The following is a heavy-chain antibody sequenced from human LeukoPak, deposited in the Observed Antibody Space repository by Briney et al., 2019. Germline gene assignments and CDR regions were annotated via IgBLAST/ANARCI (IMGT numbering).Heavy chain of an antibody. CDR3: ARDVRVRGVVGYFYQYMDV. V-gene: IGHV4-39*07. CDR2: IYYSGGT. CDR1: GDSISSGGYY. Sequence: SETLSLTCKASGDSISSGGYYWGWIRQPPGKGLQWVASIYYSGGTFYNPSLKSRVTISVDTSKNQFSLRLNSMTAADTAVYYCARDVRVRGVVGYFYQYMDVWGKGTTVTVSS. D-gene: IGHD3-10*01. J-gene: IGHJ6*03.